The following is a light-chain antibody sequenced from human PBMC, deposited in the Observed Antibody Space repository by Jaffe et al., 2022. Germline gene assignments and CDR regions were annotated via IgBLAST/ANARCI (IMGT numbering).Light chain of an antibody. CDR1: QSVSSN. J-gene: IGKJ3*01. V-gene: IGKV3-15*01. Sequence: EIVMTQSPATLSVSPGERATLSCRASQSVSSNLAWYQQKPGQAPRLLIYGASTRATGIPARFSGSGSGTEFTLTISSLQPEDIATYYCQQYDTLPFTFGPGTKVDIK. CDR2: GAS. CDR3: QQYDTLPFT.